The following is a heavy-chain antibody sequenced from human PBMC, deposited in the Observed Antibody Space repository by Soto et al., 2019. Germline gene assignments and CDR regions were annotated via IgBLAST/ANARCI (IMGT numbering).Heavy chain of an antibody. CDR3: ARGWSGWFYFDY. Sequence: SETLSLTCTVSGGSISSYDWSWIRQPPGKGLEWIGYIYYSGSTNYNPSLKSRVTISVDTSKNQFSLKLSSVTAADTAVYYCARGWSGWFYFDYWGQGTLVTVSS. D-gene: IGHD6-19*01. V-gene: IGHV4-59*01. CDR1: GGSISSYD. CDR2: IYYSGST. J-gene: IGHJ4*02.